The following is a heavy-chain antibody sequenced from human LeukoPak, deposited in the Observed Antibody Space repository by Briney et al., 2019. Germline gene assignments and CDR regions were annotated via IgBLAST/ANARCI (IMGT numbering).Heavy chain of an antibody. CDR3: ATMDFYFDY. CDR1: GGSIGSSSYY. D-gene: IGHD3/OR15-3a*01. J-gene: IGHJ4*02. Sequence: PSETLSLTCTVSGGSIGSSSYYWGWIRQPPGKGLEWIGSIYYSGSTYYNPSLKSRVTISVDTSKNQFSLKLSSVTAADTAVYYCATMDFYFDYWGQGTLVTVSS. CDR2: IYYSGST. V-gene: IGHV4-39*01.